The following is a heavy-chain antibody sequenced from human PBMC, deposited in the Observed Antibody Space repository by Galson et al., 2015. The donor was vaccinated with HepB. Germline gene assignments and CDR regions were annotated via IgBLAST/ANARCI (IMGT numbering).Heavy chain of an antibody. V-gene: IGHV4-31*03. CDR1: GGSISSGGYY. CDR2: IYYSGST. Sequence: TLSLTCTVSGGSISSGGYYWSWIRQHPGKGLEWIGYIYYSGSTYCNPSLKSRVTISVDTSKNQFSLKLSSVTAADTAVSYCASGARSGWNRDYFDYWGQGTLVTVSS. J-gene: IGHJ4*02. D-gene: IGHD6-19*01. CDR3: ASGARSGWNRDYFDY.